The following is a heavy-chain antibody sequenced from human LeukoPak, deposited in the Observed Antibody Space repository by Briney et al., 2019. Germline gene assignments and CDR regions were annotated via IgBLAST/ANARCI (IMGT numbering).Heavy chain of an antibody. CDR2: ISYDGSNK. Sequence: GRSLRLSCAASGFTFSSYGMHWVRQAPGKGLEWVAVISYDGSNKYYADSVKGRFTISRDNSKNTAFLQMDSLRAEDAAVYFCAREHSHSNWFFDLWGPGTPVTVSS. V-gene: IGHV3-30*03. D-gene: IGHD4-11*01. CDR3: AREHSHSNWFFDL. CDR1: GFTFSSYG. J-gene: IGHJ2*01.